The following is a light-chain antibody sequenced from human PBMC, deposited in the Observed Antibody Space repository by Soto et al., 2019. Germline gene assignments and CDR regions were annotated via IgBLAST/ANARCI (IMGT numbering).Light chain of an antibody. V-gene: IGKV3-20*01. Sequence: EIGLTQSPGTLSLSPGERATLSCRASHTISSSYLAWYQQKPGQAPRLLMYGISRRATGIPDRFSGSGSGTDFSLTITRLEPEDFAVYYCQQYVTSSPRTFGQGTKVEIK. J-gene: IGKJ1*01. CDR2: GIS. CDR3: QQYVTSSPRT. CDR1: HTISSSY.